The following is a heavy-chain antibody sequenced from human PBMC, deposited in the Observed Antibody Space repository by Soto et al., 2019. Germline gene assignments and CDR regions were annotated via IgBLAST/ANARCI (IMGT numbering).Heavy chain of an antibody. CDR2: IYPGDSDT. CDR3: ARTAAAGKYYYGVDV. CDR1: GYSFTSYW. J-gene: IGHJ6*02. D-gene: IGHD6-13*01. Sequence: EVQLVQSGAEVKKPGESLKISCKGSGYSFTSYWIGCVLQMPGKGLEWMGIIYPGDSDTRYSPSFQGHVTISADKSISTVYLQWSSLKASDTAIYYCARTAAAGKYYYGVDVWGQGTTVTVSS. V-gene: IGHV5-51*01.